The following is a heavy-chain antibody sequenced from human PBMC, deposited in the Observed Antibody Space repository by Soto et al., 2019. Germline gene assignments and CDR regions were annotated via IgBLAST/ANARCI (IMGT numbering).Heavy chain of an antibody. CDR3: ATGDESSGHAGTVQH. CDR2: ISHDGSSQ. V-gene: IGHV3-30-3*01. CDR1: GFSFNTYV. J-gene: IGHJ1*01. D-gene: IGHD3-22*01. Sequence: QMQLEESGGGVAQPGRSLRLSCAASGFSFNTYVMHWVRQAPGKGLEWVAGISHDGSSQHYAGSVKGRFTSSRDNSRSTLNLEMNSLTDEDTAVYHCATGDESSGHAGTVQHWGQGTLVTVSS.